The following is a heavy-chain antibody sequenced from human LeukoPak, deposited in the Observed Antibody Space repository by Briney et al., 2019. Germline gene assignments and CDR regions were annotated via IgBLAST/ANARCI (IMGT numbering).Heavy chain of an antibody. CDR1: GYTFTGYY. J-gene: IGHJ4*02. CDR3: ARAGIAAISFDY. D-gene: IGHD6-13*01. V-gene: IGHV1-2*04. Sequence: ASVKVSCKASGYTFTGYYMHWVRQVPGQGLEWMGWINPNSGGTNYAQKFQGWVTMTRDTSISTAYMELSRLRSDDTAVYYCARAGIAAISFDYWGQGTLVTVSS. CDR2: INPNSGGT.